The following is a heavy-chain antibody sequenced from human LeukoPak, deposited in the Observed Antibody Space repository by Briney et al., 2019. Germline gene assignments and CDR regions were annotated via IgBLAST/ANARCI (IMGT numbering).Heavy chain of an antibody. CDR2: INHSGST. CDR3: ARHGQRYSRSFDS. Sequence: PSETLSLTCAVYGGSFSGYYWSWIRQPPGKGLEWIGEINHSGSTNYNPSLKSRVTISVDTSKNQFSLKLSSVTAADAAVYYCARHGQRYSRSFDSWGQGTLVTVSS. V-gene: IGHV4-34*01. D-gene: IGHD1-26*01. CDR1: GGSFSGYY. J-gene: IGHJ4*02.